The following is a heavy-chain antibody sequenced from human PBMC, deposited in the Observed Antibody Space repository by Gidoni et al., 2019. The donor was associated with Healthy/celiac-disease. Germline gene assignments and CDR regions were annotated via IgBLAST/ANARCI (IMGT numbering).Heavy chain of an antibody. Sequence: KSRVTISVDTSKNQFSLKLSSVTAADTAVYYCARVVGYEARGAFDIWGQGTMVTVSS. J-gene: IGHJ3*02. D-gene: IGHD2-8*02. V-gene: IGHV4-59*01. CDR3: ARVVGYEARGAFDI.